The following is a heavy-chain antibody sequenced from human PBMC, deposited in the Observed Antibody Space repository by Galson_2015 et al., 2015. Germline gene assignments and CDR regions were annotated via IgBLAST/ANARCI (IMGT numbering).Heavy chain of an antibody. Sequence: SLRLSCAASGFSFSSYAMSWVRQAPGKGLEWVSVISDSGTGTYYADSVKGRFTISRDRPKNTLYLQMNSLRDEDTAVCYCVYLWGIAVPGTSNYWGQGTLVTVSS. CDR1: GFSFSSYA. CDR3: VYLWGIAVPGTSNY. D-gene: IGHD6-19*01. V-gene: IGHV3-23*01. J-gene: IGHJ4*02. CDR2: ISDSGTGT.